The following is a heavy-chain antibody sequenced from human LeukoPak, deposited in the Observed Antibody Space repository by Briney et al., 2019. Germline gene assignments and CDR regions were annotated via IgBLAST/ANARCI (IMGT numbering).Heavy chain of an antibody. D-gene: IGHD5-18*01. CDR3: ARGPHTAMGSVDY. V-gene: IGHV4-34*01. CDR2: INHSGST. Sequence: PSETLSLTCAVYGGSFSGYYWSWIRQPPGKGLEWIGEINHSGSTNYNPSLKSRVTISVDTSKNQFSLKLSSVTAADTAVYYCARGPHTAMGSVDYRGQGTLVTVSS. CDR1: GGSFSGYY. J-gene: IGHJ4*02.